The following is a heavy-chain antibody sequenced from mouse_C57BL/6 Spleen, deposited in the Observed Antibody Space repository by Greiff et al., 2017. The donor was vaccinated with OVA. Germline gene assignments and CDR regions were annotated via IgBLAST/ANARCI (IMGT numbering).Heavy chain of an antibody. J-gene: IGHJ1*03. CDR2: IRLKSDNYAT. D-gene: IGHD4-1*01. CDR3: TALGRRWYFDV. Sequence: EVQLVESGGGLVQPGGSMKLSCVASGFTFSNYWMNWVRQSPEKGLEWVAQIRLKSDNYATHYAESVKGRFTISRDDSKSSVYLQMNNLRAEDTGIYYCTALGRRWYFDVWGTGTTVTVSS. CDR1: GFTFSNYW. V-gene: IGHV6-3*01.